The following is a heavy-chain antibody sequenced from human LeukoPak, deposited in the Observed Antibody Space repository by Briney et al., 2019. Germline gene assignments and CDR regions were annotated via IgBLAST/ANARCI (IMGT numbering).Heavy chain of an antibody. Sequence: SETLSLTCTVSGYSISSGYYWGWIRQPPGKGLEWIGSIYHSGSTYYNPSLKSRVTISVDTSKNQFSLKLSSVTAADTAVYYCARGYCSGGSCSGWFDPWGQGTLVTVSS. CDR1: GYSISSGYY. D-gene: IGHD2-15*01. J-gene: IGHJ5*02. V-gene: IGHV4-38-2*02. CDR2: IYHSGST. CDR3: ARGYCSGGSCSGWFDP.